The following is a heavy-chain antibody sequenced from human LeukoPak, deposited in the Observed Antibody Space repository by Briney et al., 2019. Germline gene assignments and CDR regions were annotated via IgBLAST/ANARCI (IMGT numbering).Heavy chain of an antibody. CDR1: GFTVSSNY. V-gene: IGHV3-53*01. CDR2: IYSGGST. Sequence: PGGSLRLSCAAPGFTVSSNYMSWVRQAPGKGLEWVSVIYSGGSTYYADSVKGRFTISRDNSKNTLYLQMNSLRAEDTAVYYCAREWDSSGYFSNWGQGTLVTVSS. CDR3: AREWDSSGYFSN. D-gene: IGHD3-22*01. J-gene: IGHJ4*02.